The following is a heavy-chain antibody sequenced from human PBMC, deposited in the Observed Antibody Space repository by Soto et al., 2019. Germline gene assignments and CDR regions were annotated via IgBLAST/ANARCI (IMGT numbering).Heavy chain of an antibody. CDR3: SRVDPRAKTPDY. Sequence: WGSLRLPCTVSADSEFSFSDHSMDWVRQTTGQGLEWVGRSRNRVNNPSTAYAASVQGRCTIGRDECKNRVYLHMPSPKTDDGPVYYCSRVDPRAKTPDYWGQGTLVTVSS. D-gene: IGHD2-15*01. J-gene: IGHJ4*02. V-gene: IGHV3-72*01. CDR1: EFSFSDHS. CDR2: SRNRVNNPST.